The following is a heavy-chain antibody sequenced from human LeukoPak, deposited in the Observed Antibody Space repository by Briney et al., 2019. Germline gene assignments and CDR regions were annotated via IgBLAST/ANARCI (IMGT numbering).Heavy chain of an antibody. V-gene: IGHV3-48*03. Sequence: GGSLRLSCAASGFTFSSYEMNWVRQAPGKGLEWVSYISSSGSTIYYADSVKGRFTISRDNAKNSLYLQMNSLRAEDTAVYYCARGTFHYYDSSANGAFDIWGQGTMVTVSS. CDR3: ARGTFHYYDSSANGAFDI. D-gene: IGHD3-22*01. CDR2: ISSSGSTI. J-gene: IGHJ3*02. CDR1: GFTFSSYE.